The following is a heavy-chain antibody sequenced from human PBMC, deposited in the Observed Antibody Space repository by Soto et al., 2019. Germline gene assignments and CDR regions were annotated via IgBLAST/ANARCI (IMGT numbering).Heavy chain of an antibody. CDR2: IIPMFSKA. Sequence: ASVKVSCKASGGTFSSYAFSWVRQAPGQGLEWMGGIIPMFSKADSAQKFQDRVTINADESTSTAYMELNSLRSEDTAVYYCATRVVVVQADINYCYYGMDVWGQGATVTVFS. CDR3: ATRVVVVQADINYCYYGMDV. J-gene: IGHJ6*02. D-gene: IGHD2-2*02. CDR1: GGTFSSYA. V-gene: IGHV1-69*13.